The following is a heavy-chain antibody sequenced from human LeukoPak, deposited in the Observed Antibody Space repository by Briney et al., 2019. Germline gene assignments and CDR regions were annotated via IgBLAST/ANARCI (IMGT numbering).Heavy chain of an antibody. D-gene: IGHD1-26*01. CDR2: ISSSGSTI. CDR3: ARVSGSYWDPLPV. J-gene: IGHJ4*02. CDR1: GFTFNDYY. Sequence: PGGSLRLSCAASGFTFNDYYMSWIRQAPGKGLEWVSYISSSGSTIYYADSVKGRFTISRDNAKNSLYLQMNSLRAEDTAVYYCARVSGSYWDPLPVWGQGTLVTVSS. V-gene: IGHV3-11*01.